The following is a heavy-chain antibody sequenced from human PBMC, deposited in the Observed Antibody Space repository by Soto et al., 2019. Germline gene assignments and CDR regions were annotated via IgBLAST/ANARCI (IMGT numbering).Heavy chain of an antibody. D-gene: IGHD3-22*01. Sequence: PSETLSLTCTVSGGSISSYYWSWIRQPPGKGLEWIGYIYYSGSTNYNPSLKSRVTISVDTSKNQFSLKLSSVTAADTAVYYCARDYDISGYYHYWGQGTLVTVTS. CDR2: IYYSGST. V-gene: IGHV4-59*01. CDR1: GGSISSYY. CDR3: ARDYDISGYYHY. J-gene: IGHJ4*02.